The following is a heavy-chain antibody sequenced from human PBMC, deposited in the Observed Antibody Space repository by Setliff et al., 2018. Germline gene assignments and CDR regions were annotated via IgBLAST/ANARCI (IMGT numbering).Heavy chain of an antibody. CDR2: MNPNSGNT. D-gene: IGHD2-8*01. J-gene: IGHJ6*02. CDR3: ARGLGYCTNGVCYTGWYYCYGMDV. V-gene: IGHV1-8*02. CDR1: GYTFTSYD. Sequence: ASVKVSCKASGYTFTSYDINWVRQATGQGLEWMGWMNPNSGNTGYAQKFQGRVTMTRNTSISTAYMELSSLRSEDTAVYYCARGLGYCTNGVCYTGWYYCYGMDVWGQGTTVTVSS.